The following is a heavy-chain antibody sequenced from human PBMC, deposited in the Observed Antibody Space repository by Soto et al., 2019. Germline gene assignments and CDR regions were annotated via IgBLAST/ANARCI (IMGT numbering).Heavy chain of an antibody. CDR3: ARRGYGMDV. CDR2: ISYDGSKK. V-gene: IGHV3-30-3*01. J-gene: IGHJ6*02. CDR1: GFTFSSYA. Sequence: QVQLVESGGGVVQPGRSLRLSCAASGFTFSSYAMHWVRQAPGKGLEWVAVISYDGSKKYYTDSVKGRFTISRDNSKNTLYLQMNSLIGEDTPVYYCARRGYGMDVGGQRTTVTVSS.